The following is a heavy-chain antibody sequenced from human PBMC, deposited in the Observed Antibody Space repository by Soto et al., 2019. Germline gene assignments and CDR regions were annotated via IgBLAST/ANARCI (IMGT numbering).Heavy chain of an antibody. CDR1: GYTFTGYY. D-gene: IGHD3-16*01. Sequence: QVQLVQSGAEVKKPGASVKVSCKASGYTFTGYYMHWVRQVPGQGLEWMGWINPNSGGTNYAQKFQGRVTMTRDTSISTAYMELSRLRSDDTAVYYCARGYYDYVWGRGVGVYWGQGTLVTVSS. CDR2: INPNSGGT. CDR3: ARGYYDYVWGRGVGVY. J-gene: IGHJ4*02. V-gene: IGHV1-2*02.